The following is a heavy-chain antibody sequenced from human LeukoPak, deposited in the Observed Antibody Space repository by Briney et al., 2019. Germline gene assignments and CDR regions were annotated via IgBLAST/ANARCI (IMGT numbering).Heavy chain of an antibody. J-gene: IGHJ6*04. CDR3: ARDPVRYFDWLHGDYGMDV. D-gene: IGHD3-9*01. CDR1: GFTFSSYE. Sequence: GGSLRLSCAASGFTFSSYEMNWVRQAPGKGLEWVSYIRSSGSTIYYADSVKGRFTISRDNAKNSLYLQMNSLRAEDTAVYYCARDPVRYFDWLHGDYGMDVWGKGTTVTVSS. V-gene: IGHV3-48*03. CDR2: IRSSGSTI.